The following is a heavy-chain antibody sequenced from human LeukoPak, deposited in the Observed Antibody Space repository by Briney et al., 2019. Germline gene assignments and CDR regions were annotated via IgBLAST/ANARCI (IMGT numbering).Heavy chain of an antibody. CDR2: INPNSGGT. D-gene: IGHD4-17*01. CDR3: AVAYGDYGSLDY. CDR1: GYTFTNYD. J-gene: IGHJ4*02. Sequence: ASVKVSCKASGYTFTNYDINWVRQAPGQGLEWMGWINPNSGGTNYAQKFQGRVTMTRDTSISTAYMELSRLRSDDTAVYYCAVAYGDYGSLDYWGQGTLVTVSS. V-gene: IGHV1-2*02.